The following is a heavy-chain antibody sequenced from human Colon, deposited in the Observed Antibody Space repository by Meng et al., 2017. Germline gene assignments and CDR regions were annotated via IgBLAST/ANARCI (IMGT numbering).Heavy chain of an antibody. CDR2: IDHRGDP. D-gene: IGHD4-23*01. J-gene: IGHJ4*02. CDR1: GGSITTNSY. Sequence: QVQLLESGPGLVKPSGTLSLTCAVSGGSITTNSYWSWVRQSPEKGLEWIGQIDHRGDPYYNPSLKSRVTMSVDRSKSQVSLQLTSVTAADTAAYYCARHGGYYQDYWGQGTLVTVSS. CDR3: ARHGGYYQDY. V-gene: IGHV4-4*02.